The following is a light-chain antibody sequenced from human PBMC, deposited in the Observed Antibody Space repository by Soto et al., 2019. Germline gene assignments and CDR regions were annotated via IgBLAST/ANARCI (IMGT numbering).Light chain of an antibody. V-gene: IGLV2-14*03. CDR1: STDVGAYNY. CDR2: DVT. J-gene: IGLJ1*01. CDR3: SSYTRSHTYV. Sequence: QSALTQPASVSGAPGQSIAISCTGTSTDVGAYNYVSWYQQHPGKAPKLMIYDVTNRPSGVSDRFSGSKSGNTASLTISGLQAEDEGDYYCSSYTRSHTYVFGTGTKVTVL.